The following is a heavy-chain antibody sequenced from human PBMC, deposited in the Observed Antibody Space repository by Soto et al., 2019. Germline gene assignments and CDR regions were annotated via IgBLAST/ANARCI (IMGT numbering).Heavy chain of an antibody. CDR2: IYHSGST. V-gene: IGHV4-30-2*01. CDR3: ARAGFLGAVAVDY. CDR1: GGSISSGGYS. D-gene: IGHD6-19*01. J-gene: IGHJ4*02. Sequence: QLQLQESGSGLVKPSQTLSLTCAVSGGSISSGGYSWSWIRQPPGQGLEWIGYIYHSGSTYYNPSRMSRVNISVDWSKNQFSLKLSSVPAAATAVYYSARAGFLGAVAVDYWGQGTLVTVSS.